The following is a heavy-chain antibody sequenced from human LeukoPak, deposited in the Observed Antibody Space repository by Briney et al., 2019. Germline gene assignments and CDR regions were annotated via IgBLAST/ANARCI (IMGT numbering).Heavy chain of an antibody. CDR2: IYTSGST. D-gene: IGHD3-3*01. J-gene: IGHJ3*02. CDR3: ARDKSITIFGVVLYDAFDI. CDR1: GGSISSGSYY. V-gene: IGHV4-61*02. Sequence: PSETLSLTCTVSGGSISSGSYYWSWIRQPAGKGLEWIGRIYTSGSTNYNPSLKSRVTISVDTSMNQFSLKLSSVTAADMAVYYCARDKSITIFGVVLYDAFDIWGQGTMVTVSS.